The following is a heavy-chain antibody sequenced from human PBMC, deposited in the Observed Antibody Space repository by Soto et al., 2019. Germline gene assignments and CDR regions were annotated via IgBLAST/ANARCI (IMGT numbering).Heavy chain of an antibody. J-gene: IGHJ4*02. V-gene: IGHV1-69*13. D-gene: IGHD3-10*01. CDR1: GGTFSSYA. CDR3: ARDLSSTYGSGSSSFDY. CDR2: IIPIFGTA. Sequence: ASVKVSCTASGGTFSSYAISWVRQAPGQGLEWMGGIIPIFGTANYAQKFQGRVTITADESTSTAYMELSSLRSEDTAVYYCARDLSSTYGSGSSSFDYWGQGTLVTVYS.